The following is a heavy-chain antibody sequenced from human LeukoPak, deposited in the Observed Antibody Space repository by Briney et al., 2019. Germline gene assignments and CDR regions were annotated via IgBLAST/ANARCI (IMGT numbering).Heavy chain of an antibody. J-gene: IGHJ4*02. D-gene: IGHD3-3*01. CDR3: ARLFWSDSHSFDY. CDR2: IHYTGST. V-gene: IGHV4-59*01. Sequence: PSETLSLTCIVSGGSTSSYYWTWIRQPPGKGLECIGYIHYTGSTNYNPSLKSRVTISLDTSKNQFSLKLSSVTAADTAVYYCARLFWSDSHSFDYWGQGTLVTVSS. CDR1: GGSTSSYY.